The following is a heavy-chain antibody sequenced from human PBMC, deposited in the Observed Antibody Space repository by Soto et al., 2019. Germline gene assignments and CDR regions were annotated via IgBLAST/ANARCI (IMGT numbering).Heavy chain of an antibody. CDR1: GDRVSSHSAA. CDR2: TYYRSKWYN. D-gene: IGHD3-22*01. CDR3: AREGNYYDSSGTGLDY. Sequence: SQTLSLTCAISGDRVSSHSAAWNWLRQSPSRCLEWLGRTYYRSKWYNDYAVSVKSRITINPDTSKNQFSLQLNSVTPEDTAVYYCAREGNYYDSSGTGLDYWGQGTQVTVAS. J-gene: IGHJ4*02. V-gene: IGHV6-1*01.